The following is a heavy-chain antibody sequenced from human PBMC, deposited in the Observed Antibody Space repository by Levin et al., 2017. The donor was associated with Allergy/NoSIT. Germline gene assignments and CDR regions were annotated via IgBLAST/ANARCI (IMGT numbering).Heavy chain of an antibody. J-gene: IGHJ4*02. CDR2: ISGGGDST. D-gene: IGHD3-3*01. CDR1: GLTFSNYA. Sequence: GGSLRLSCAASGLTFSNYAMHWVRQAPGKGLEWVSAISGGGDSTYYADSVKGRFTISRDNSKGTVYLQVNSLRAEDTAVYYCAQGGSVGYNDFWSGYLWGQGTLVTVSS. CDR3: AQGGSVGYNDFWSGYL. V-gene: IGHV3-23*01.